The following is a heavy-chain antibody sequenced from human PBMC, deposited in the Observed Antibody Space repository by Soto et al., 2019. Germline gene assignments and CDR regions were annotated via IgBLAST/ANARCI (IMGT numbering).Heavy chain of an antibody. CDR3: ARGAYGSVSYYFDY. J-gene: IGHJ4*02. CDR1: GGTFSSCA. Sequence: SAKPTCKERGGTFSSCASNSVRQAPGQGLEWMGGIIPIFGTANYAQKFQGRVTITADKSTSTAYMELSSLRSEDTAVYYCARGAYGSVSYYFDYWRQGTLVTVFS. CDR2: IIPIFGTA. D-gene: IGHD3-10*01. V-gene: IGHV1-69*06.